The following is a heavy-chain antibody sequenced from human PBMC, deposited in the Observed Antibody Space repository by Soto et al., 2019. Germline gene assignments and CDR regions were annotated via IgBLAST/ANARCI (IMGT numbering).Heavy chain of an antibody. CDR1: GFSFSSYD. Sequence: PGGSLRLSCAASGFSFSSYDMSWVRQAPGKGLEWVSVITDSGGSTYYADSVKGRFTISRDNSKNTLYLQMNSLRADDTAVYYCATVLVGGSNFRDGPAYWGQGTLVTVSS. CDR3: ATVLVGGSNFRDGPAY. J-gene: IGHJ4*02. D-gene: IGHD1-26*01. V-gene: IGHV3-23*01. CDR2: ITDSGGST.